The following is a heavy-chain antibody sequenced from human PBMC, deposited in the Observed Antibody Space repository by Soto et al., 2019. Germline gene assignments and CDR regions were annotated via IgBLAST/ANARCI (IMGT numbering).Heavy chain of an antibody. CDR2: IHHSGTT. V-gene: IGHV4-4*02. Sequence: SETLSLTCAVSGGSISSSNWWYWVRQPPGKGLEWIGEIHHSGTTNYNPSLKSRVAISVDKSKNQFSLKLNSVTAADTAVYYCARVRQYCSGTSCYLDPWGQGTLVTVSS. CDR3: ARVRQYCSGTSCYLDP. J-gene: IGHJ5*02. CDR1: GGSISSSNW. D-gene: IGHD2-2*01.